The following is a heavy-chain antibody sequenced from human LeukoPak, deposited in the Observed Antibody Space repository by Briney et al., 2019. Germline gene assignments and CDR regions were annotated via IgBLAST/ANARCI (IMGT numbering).Heavy chain of an antibody. Sequence: GESLKISCKGSGYSFTSYWIGWVRQMPGKGLEWMGIIYPGDSDTRYSPSFQGQVTISADKSISTAYLQWSSLKASDTAMYYCARAGCSGGSCYYLLNYWGQGTLVTVSS. CDR2: IYPGDSDT. J-gene: IGHJ4*02. CDR1: GYSFTSYW. D-gene: IGHD2-15*01. V-gene: IGHV5-51*01. CDR3: ARAGCSGGSCYYLLNY.